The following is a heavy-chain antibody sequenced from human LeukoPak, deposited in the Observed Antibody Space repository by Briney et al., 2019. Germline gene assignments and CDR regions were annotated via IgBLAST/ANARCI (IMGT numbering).Heavy chain of an antibody. D-gene: IGHD5-12*01. J-gene: IGHJ6*03. CDR3: ARVRGYSGYVYCYYYMDV. Sequence: SVKVSCKASGGTFSSYAISWVRQAPGQGLEWMGGIIPIFGTANYAQKFQGRVTITADESTSTAYMELSSLRSEETAVYYCARVRGYSGYVYCYYYMDVWGKGTTVTISS. CDR2: IIPIFGTA. CDR1: GGTFSSYA. V-gene: IGHV1-69*13.